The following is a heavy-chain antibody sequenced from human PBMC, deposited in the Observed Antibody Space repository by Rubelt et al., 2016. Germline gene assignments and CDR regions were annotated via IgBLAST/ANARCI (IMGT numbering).Heavy chain of an antibody. Sequence: QVTLRESGPALVKPTQTLTLTCTFSGFSLSTSGMCVSWIRQPPGKALEWLARIDWDDDKSYSTSLKTRLTISKDTPKNQVVLTMTNMDPVDTATYYCARILLPDYYDSSGGMDVWGQGTTVTVSS. CDR1: GFSLSTSGMC. V-gene: IGHV2-70*15. CDR2: IDWDDDK. D-gene: IGHD3-22*01. CDR3: ARILLPDYYDSSGGMDV. J-gene: IGHJ6*02.